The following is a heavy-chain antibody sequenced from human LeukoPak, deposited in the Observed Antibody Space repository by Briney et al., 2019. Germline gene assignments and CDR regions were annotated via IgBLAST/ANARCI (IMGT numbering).Heavy chain of an antibody. J-gene: IGHJ4*02. CDR1: GYTFTSYG. CDR3: ARKGSYYDSSGYLFDY. CDR2: ISAYNGNT. V-gene: IGHV1-18*01. D-gene: IGHD3-22*01. Sequence: ASVKVSCKASGYTFTSYGIGWVRQAPGQGLEWMGWISAYNGNTNYAQKLQGRVTMTTDTSTSTAYMELRSLRSDDTAVYYCARKGSYYDSSGYLFDYWGQGTLVTVSS.